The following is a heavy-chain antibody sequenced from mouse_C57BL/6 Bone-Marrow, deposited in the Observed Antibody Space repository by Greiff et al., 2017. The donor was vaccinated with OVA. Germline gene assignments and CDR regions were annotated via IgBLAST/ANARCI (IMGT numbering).Heavy chain of an antibody. CDR1: GYTFTSYW. CDR3: ARWLTNYYAMDY. Sequence: QVQLKQPGAELVRPGTSVKLSCKASGYTFTSYWMHWVKQRPGQGLEWIGVIDPSDSYTNYNQKFKGKATLTVDTSSSTAYMQLSSLTYEDSAVYYCARWLTNYYAMDYWGQGTSVTVSS. J-gene: IGHJ4*01. V-gene: IGHV1-59*01. D-gene: IGHD1-3*01. CDR2: IDPSDSYT.